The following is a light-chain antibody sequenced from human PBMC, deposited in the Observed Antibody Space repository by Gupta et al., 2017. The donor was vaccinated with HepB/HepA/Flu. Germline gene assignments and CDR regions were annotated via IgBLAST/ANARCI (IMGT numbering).Light chain of an antibody. Sequence: QSALTQPPSASGSPGQSVTISCTGTSSDVGGYNYVSWYQQHPGKAPKLMMYEVSKRPSGVPDRFSGSKSGNTAYLTVSGLQAEDEAEYYCSSYAGSNNGVFGGGTKLPVI. V-gene: IGLV2-8*01. CDR2: EVS. J-gene: IGLJ2*01. CDR3: SSYAGSNNGV. CDR1: SSDVGGYNY.